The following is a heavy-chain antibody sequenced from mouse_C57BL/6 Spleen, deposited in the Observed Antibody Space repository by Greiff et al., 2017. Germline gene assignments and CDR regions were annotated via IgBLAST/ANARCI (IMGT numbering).Heavy chain of an antibody. V-gene: IGHV5-17*01. J-gene: IGHJ1*03. CDR1: GFTFSDYG. CDR2: ISSGSSTI. Sequence: EVQLQESGGGLVKPGGSLKLSCAASGFTFSDYGMHWVRQAPEKGLAWVAYISSGSSTIYYADTVKGRFTISRDNAKNTLFLQMTSLRSEDTAMYYCARRVVAPYWYFDVWGTGTTVTVSS. CDR3: ARRVVAPYWYFDV. D-gene: IGHD1-1*01.